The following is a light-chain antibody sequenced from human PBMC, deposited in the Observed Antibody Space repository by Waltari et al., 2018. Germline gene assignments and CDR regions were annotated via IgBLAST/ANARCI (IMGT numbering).Light chain of an antibody. J-gene: IGLJ2*01. Sequence: QSALTQPASVSGSPGHSITISCSGTSSDPNTYNYVSWYQQHPGRGPKLIIYDVSHRPSVVSSRFSGSKSGSTASLTISGLQAEDEALYFCSSFISISARVVFGGGTKLTVL. CDR2: DVS. CDR3: SSFISISARVV. CDR1: SSDPNTYNY. V-gene: IGLV2-14*03.